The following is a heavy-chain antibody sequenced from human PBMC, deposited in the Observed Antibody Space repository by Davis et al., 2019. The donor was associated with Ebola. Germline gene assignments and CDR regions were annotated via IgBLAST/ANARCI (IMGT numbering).Heavy chain of an antibody. CDR1: GYSFTTYC. CDR3: ARHSAGLDF. Sequence: GESLNTSCKGFGYSFTTYCTTWLRQEAGKRLEWMGIACPGESDSRYSPSFQGQVTISVDKSINTAYLQWSSLKASDSALYCCARHSAGLDFWGQGTTVTVSS. J-gene: IGHJ6*02. CDR2: ACPGESDS. V-gene: IGHV5-51*01.